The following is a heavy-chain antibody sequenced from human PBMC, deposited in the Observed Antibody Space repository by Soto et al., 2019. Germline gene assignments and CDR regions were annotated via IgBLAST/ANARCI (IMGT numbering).Heavy chain of an antibody. D-gene: IGHD3-22*01. CDR1: GYSFACYW. CDR3: ARQIYDSDTGPNFQYYFDS. J-gene: IGHJ4*02. CDR2: IDPSDSQT. V-gene: IGHV5-10-1*01. Sequence: GESLKISCNGSGYSFACYWITWVRRKPWKGLEWMGRIDPSDSQTYYSPSFRGHVTISVTKSITTVFLQWSSLRASDTAMYYCARQIYDSDTGPNFQYYFDSWGQGTPVTVSS.